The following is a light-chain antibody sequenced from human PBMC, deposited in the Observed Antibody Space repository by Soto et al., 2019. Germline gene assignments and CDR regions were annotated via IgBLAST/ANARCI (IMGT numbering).Light chain of an antibody. V-gene: IGLV2-23*01. CDR3: CSYAGNRIFV. CDR2: EDL. Sequence: QSVLTQPASVSGSPGQSITISCIGTSSDVGAYDLVSWYQQHPGTAPRLIIYEDLRRPSGIDSRCSGTKSGNAASLTISGLREEDEGNYHCCSYAGNRIFVFGGGTKLTVL. J-gene: IGLJ3*02. CDR1: SSDVGAYDL.